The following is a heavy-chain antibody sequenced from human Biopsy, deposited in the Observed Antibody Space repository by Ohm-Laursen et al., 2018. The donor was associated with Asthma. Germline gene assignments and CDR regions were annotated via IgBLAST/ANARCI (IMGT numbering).Heavy chain of an antibody. D-gene: IGHD5-18*01. CDR3: ARHDHRWDTYADP. Sequence: SETLSLTCIVSGASITSSAYYWGWIRQPPGKGLEWIGSMYYGETTYYSPSLKSRVTISVDTSKNRFSLILSSVTAADTAVYYCARHDHRWDTYADPWGQGTLVTVSS. J-gene: IGHJ5*02. CDR2: MYYGETT. CDR1: GASITSSAYY. V-gene: IGHV4-39*01.